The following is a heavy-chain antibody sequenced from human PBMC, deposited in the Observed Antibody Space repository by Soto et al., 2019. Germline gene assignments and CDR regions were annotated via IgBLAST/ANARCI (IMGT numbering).Heavy chain of an antibody. V-gene: IGHV3-49*03. J-gene: IGHJ4*02. CDR3: TQDCTNGVCCIDY. CDR2: IRSKAYGGTT. CDR1: GLTFGDYA. D-gene: IGHD2-8*01. Sequence: RSLRLSCTASGLTFGDYAMSWFRQAPGKGLEWVGFIRSKAYGGTTEYAASVKGRFTISRDDSKSIAYLQMNSLKTEDTAVYYCTQDCTNGVCCIDYWGQGTLVTVSS.